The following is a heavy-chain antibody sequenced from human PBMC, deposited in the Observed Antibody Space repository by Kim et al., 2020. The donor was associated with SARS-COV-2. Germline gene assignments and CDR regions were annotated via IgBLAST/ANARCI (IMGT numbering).Heavy chain of an antibody. D-gene: IGHD6-19*01. CDR2: ISSSSSYI. Sequence: GGSLRLSCAALGFTFSSYSMNWVRQAPGKGLEWVSSISSSSSYIYYADSVKGRFTISRDNAKNSLYLQMNSLRAEDTAVYYCARDSGRAVAGTDAFDIWGQGTMVTVSS. J-gene: IGHJ3*02. V-gene: IGHV3-21*01. CDR3: ARDSGRAVAGTDAFDI. CDR1: GFTFSSYS.